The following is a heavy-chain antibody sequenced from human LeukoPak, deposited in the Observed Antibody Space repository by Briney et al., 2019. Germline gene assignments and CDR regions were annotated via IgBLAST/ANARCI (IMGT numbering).Heavy chain of an antibody. CDR1: GFTFSSYA. J-gene: IGHJ4*02. CDR3: ARDQVLRFLEWLIDY. V-gene: IGHV3-30-3*01. Sequence: GGSLRLSCAASGFTFSSYAMHWVRQAPGKGLEWVAVISYDGSNKYYADSVKGRFTISRDNSKNTLYLLMNSLRAEDTAVYYCARDQVLRFLEWLIDYWGQGTLVTVSS. D-gene: IGHD3-3*01. CDR2: ISYDGSNK.